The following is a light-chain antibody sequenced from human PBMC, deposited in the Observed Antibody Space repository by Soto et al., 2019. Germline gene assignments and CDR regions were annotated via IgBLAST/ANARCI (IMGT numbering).Light chain of an antibody. V-gene: IGLV1-44*01. J-gene: IGLJ3*02. Sequence: QAVVTQPPSASGTPGQRVTISCSGSSSNIGSNTVNWYQQLPGTAPKLLIYNNNQRPSGVPDRFSGSKSGTSASLAISGLQSEDEADYYCAAWDDRLSGWVFGGGTKLTVL. CDR2: NNN. CDR1: SSNIGSNT. CDR3: AAWDDRLSGWV.